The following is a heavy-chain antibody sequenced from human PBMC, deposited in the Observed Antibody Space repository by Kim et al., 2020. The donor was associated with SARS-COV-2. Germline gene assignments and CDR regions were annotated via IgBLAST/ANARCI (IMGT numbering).Heavy chain of an antibody. D-gene: IGHD3-10*01. V-gene: IGHV3-23*01. Sequence: GGSLRLSCAASGFTFSNYAMSWVRQAPGKGLEWVSAISGSGRSTYHADSVKGRLTISRDNSKSTLYLQMNSLRAEDTAVYYCAKDGIAMVQEVLNPWGQGTLVTVSS. CDR3: AKDGIAMVQEVLNP. CDR1: GFTFSNYA. J-gene: IGHJ5*02. CDR2: ISGSGRST.